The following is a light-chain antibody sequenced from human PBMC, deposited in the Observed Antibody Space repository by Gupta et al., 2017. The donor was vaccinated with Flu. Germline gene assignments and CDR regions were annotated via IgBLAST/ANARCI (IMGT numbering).Light chain of an antibody. V-gene: IGLV1-40*01. CDR1: SSNIGTGYD. J-gene: IGLJ2*01. CDR3: QSYDSSHVV. CDR2: SNN. Sequence: QSVLTQPPSVSGAPGQRVTISCTGSSSNIGTGYDVHWYQQLPGTAPKLLIYSNNNRPSGVPDRFSGSKSGTSASLAITGLRAEDEADYYCQSYDSSHVVFGGGTKLTVL.